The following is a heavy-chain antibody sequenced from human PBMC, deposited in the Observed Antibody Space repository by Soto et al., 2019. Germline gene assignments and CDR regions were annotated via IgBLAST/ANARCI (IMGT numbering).Heavy chain of an antibody. V-gene: IGHV4-59*01. CDR1: GGSISSYY. CDR2: IYYSGST. D-gene: IGHD3-22*01. Sequence: SETLSLTCTVSGGSISSYYWSWIRQPPGKGLEWIGYIYYSGSTNYNPSLKSRVTISVDTSKNQFSLKLSSVTTADTAVYYCARVGRYYDSSGVFDYWGQGTLVTVSS. CDR3: ARVGRYYDSSGVFDY. J-gene: IGHJ4*02.